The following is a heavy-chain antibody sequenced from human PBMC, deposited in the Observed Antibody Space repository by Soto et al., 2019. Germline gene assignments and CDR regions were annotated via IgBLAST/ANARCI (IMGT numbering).Heavy chain of an antibody. CDR2: IYYSGST. J-gene: IGHJ5*02. CDR1: GGSISSYY. D-gene: IGHD2-2*01. V-gene: IGHV4-59*01. Sequence: PSETLSLTCTVSGGSISSYYWSWIRQPPGKGLEWIGYIYYSGSTNYNPSLKSRVTISVDTSKNQFSLKLSSVTAADTAVYYCARAPGSNIVAVPAANDHGFDPWGQGTLVTVSS. CDR3: ARAPGSNIVAVPAANDHGFDP.